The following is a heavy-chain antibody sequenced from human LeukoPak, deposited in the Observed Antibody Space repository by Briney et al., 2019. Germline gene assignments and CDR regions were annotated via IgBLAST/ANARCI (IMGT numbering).Heavy chain of an antibody. J-gene: IGHJ4*02. D-gene: IGHD1-26*01. CDR1: GFTVSSNY. V-gene: IGHV3-53*01. Sequence: GGSLILSCAASGFTVSSNYMSWVRQAPGKGLEWVSVIYSGGSTYYADSVKGRFTISRDNSKNTLYLQMNSLRAEDTAVYYCARDRDSGSFTFDYWGQGTLVTVSS. CDR2: IYSGGST. CDR3: ARDRDSGSFTFDY.